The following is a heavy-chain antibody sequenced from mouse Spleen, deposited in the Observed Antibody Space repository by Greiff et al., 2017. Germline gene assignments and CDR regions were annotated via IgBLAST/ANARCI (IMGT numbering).Heavy chain of an antibody. V-gene: IGHV6-3*01. CDR2: IRLKSDNYAT. J-gene: IGHJ3*01. CDR1: GFTFSNYW. D-gene: IGHD2-1*01. Sequence: EVKLEESGGGLVQPGGSMKLSCVASGFTFSNYWMNWVRQSPEKGLEWVAQIRLKSDNYATHYAESVKGRFTISRDDSKSSVYLQMNNLRAEDTGIYYCTGDGNSSWFAYWGQGTLVTVSA. CDR3: TGDGNSSWFAY.